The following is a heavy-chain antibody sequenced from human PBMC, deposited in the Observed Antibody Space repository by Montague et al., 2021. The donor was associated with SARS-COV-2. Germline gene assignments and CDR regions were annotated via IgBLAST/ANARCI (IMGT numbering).Heavy chain of an antibody. CDR3: ARGDFGVVIIPYYYYYMDV. V-gene: IGHV4-39*01. CDR2: IHYSGST. J-gene: IGHJ6*03. Sequence: SETLSLTCTVSGGSISGSNYYWGWLRQPPGKGLEWIGTIHYSGSTYYKPSLQSRVTTSLDTSKNQFSLKLSSVTAADTAVYYCARGDFGVVIIPYYYYYMDVWGKGTTVTVSS. CDR1: GGSISGSNYY. D-gene: IGHD3-3*01.